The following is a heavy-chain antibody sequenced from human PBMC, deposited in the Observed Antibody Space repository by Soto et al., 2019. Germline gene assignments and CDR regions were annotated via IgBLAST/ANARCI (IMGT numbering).Heavy chain of an antibody. J-gene: IGHJ2*01. CDR3: ARGGSLNWYFDL. V-gene: IGHV3-74*01. CDR1: GFTFSRYW. D-gene: IGHD1-26*01. Sequence: EVQLVESGGGLVQPGGSLRLSCAASGFTFSRYWMHWVRQAPGKGLVWVSRINSDGSSTSYADSVKGRFNISRDNAKNTLYLQMNSLRAEDTAVYYCARGGSLNWYFDLWGHGTLVTVSS. CDR2: INSDGSST.